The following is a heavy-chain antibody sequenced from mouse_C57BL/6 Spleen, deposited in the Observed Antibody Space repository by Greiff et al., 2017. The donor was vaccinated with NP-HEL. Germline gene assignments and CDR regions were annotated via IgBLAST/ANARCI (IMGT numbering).Heavy chain of an antibody. J-gene: IGHJ2*01. D-gene: IGHD2-3*01. CDR3: ARWGDGYPYYFDY. CDR1: GYTFTSYW. V-gene: IGHV1-69*01. Sequence: QVQLQQPGAELVMPGASVKLSCKASGYTFTSYWMHWVKQRPGQGLEWIGEIDPSDSYTNYNQKFKGKSTLTVDKSSSTAYMQLSSLTSEDSAVYYCARWGDGYPYYFDYWGQGTTLTVSS. CDR2: IDPSDSYT.